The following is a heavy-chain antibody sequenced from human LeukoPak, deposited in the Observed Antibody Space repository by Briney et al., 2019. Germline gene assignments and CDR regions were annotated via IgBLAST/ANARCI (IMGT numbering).Heavy chain of an antibody. V-gene: IGHV4-39*07. CDR2: IFYSGST. CDR1: GGSISSNNYY. J-gene: IGHJ4*02. D-gene: IGHD6-19*01. Sequence: SETLSLTCSVSGGSISSNNYYWGWLRQPPGKGLEWIGSIFYSGSTFYNTSLKSRITISVDTSKNQFSLRLSSVTAADTAVYYCARDMSWSGWYALYYWGQGTLATVSS. CDR3: ARDMSWSGWYALYY.